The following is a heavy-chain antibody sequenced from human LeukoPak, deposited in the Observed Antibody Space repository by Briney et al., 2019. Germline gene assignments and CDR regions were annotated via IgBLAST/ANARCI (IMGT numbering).Heavy chain of an antibody. V-gene: IGHV3-9*01. D-gene: IGHD3-3*01. Sequence: GGSLRLSCAASGFTFDDYAMHWVRQAPGKGLEWVSGISWNSGSIGYADSVKGRFTISRDNAKNSLYLQMNSLRAEDTALYYCAKVSSFGVDDAFDIWGQGTMVTVSS. CDR2: ISWNSGSI. CDR1: GFTFDDYA. CDR3: AKVSSFGVDDAFDI. J-gene: IGHJ3*02.